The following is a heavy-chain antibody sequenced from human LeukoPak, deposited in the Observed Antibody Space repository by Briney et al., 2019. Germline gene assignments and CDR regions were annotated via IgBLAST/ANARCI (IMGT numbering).Heavy chain of an antibody. D-gene: IGHD5-24*01. V-gene: IGHV1-2*02. CDR2: INPNSGGT. J-gene: IGHJ3*02. CDR3: ARPQGMATTRAAFDI. Sequence: ASVKVSCKASGYTFTGYYMHWVRQAPGQGLEWMGWINPNSGGTNYAQKFQGRVTMTRDTSISTAYMELSRLRSDDTAVYYCARPQGMATTRAAFDIWGQGTMVTVSS. CDR1: GYTFTGYY.